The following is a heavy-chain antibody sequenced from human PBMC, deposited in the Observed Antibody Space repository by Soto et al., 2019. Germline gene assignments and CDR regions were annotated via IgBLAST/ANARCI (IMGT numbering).Heavy chain of an antibody. D-gene: IGHD5-18*01. V-gene: IGHV3-30-3*01. CDR1: GFTFSSYA. CDR2: ISYDGSNK. J-gene: IGHJ4*02. Sequence: QVQLVESGGGVVQPGRSLRLSCAASGFTFSSYAMHWVRQAPGKGLEWVAVISYDGSNKYYADSVKGRFTISRDNSKNKLYLQMNSLRAEDTAVYYCARVRGRGYSYGYSFDYWGQGTLVTVSS. CDR3: ARVRGRGYSYGYSFDY.